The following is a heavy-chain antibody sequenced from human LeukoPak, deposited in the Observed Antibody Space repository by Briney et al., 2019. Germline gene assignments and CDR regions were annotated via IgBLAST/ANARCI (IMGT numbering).Heavy chain of an antibody. CDR3: ARGGSGNYWDFDY. J-gene: IGHJ4*02. CDR1: GFSISSPYY. Sequence: SETLSLTCAVSGFSISSPYYWGWIRQPPGKGLEWIGSFHHSGYTHYNPSLKSRVTTSIDTSNTQFPLKLKLNSVTAADTAVYYCARGGSGNYWDFDYWGQGTLVTVSS. V-gene: IGHV4-38-2*01. D-gene: IGHD3-10*01. CDR2: FHHSGYT.